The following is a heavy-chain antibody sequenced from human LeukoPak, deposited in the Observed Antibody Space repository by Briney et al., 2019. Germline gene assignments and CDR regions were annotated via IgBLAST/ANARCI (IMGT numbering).Heavy chain of an antibody. CDR1: GGSISSYY. V-gene: IGHV4-59*08. D-gene: IGHD4-11*01. Sequence: PSETLSLTCTVSGGSISSYYWSWIRQPPGKGLEWIGYIYYSGSTNYNPSLKSRVTISVDTSKNQFSLKLSSVTAADTAVYYCARHGMTTDSFDPWGQGTLVTVSS. CDR3: ARHGMTTDSFDP. J-gene: IGHJ5*02. CDR2: IYYSGST.